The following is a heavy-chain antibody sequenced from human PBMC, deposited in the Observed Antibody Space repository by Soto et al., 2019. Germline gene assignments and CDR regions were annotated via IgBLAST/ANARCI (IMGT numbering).Heavy chain of an antibody. CDR1: GFTFSIYA. D-gene: IGHD3-10*01. Sequence: GGSLRLSCAASGFTFSIYAMHLVRQSPGKGLEWVAFISYDGSNKYYADSVKGRFTISRDNSKNTLYLQMNSLRAEDTAVYYCAREADYYGSVSPYFDYWGQGKLVTVSS. V-gene: IGHV3-30-3*01. CDR3: AREADYYGSVSPYFDY. J-gene: IGHJ4*02. CDR2: ISYDGSNK.